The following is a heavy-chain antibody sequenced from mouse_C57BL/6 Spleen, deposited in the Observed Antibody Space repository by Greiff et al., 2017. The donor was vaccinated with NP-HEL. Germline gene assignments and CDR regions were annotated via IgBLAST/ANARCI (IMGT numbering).Heavy chain of an antibody. CDR1: GFTFSSYA. J-gene: IGHJ3*01. CDR3: ARDPRTGRAY. V-gene: IGHV5-4*01. D-gene: IGHD4-1*01. CDR2: ICDGGSYT. Sequence: EVKLMESGGGLVKPGGSLKLSCAASGFTFSSYAMSWVRQTPEKRLEWVATICDGGSYTYYPDNVTGRFTLSRDNAKNNLYLQMSHLKSEDTAMCYCARDPRTGRAYWGQGTLVTVSA.